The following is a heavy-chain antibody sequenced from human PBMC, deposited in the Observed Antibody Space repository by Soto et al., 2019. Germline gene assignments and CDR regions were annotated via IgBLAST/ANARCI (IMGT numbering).Heavy chain of an antibody. CDR2: IYPGDSDT. Sequence: GESLKISCHGSGYSFTNYWIAWVRHMPGKGLEWMGIIYPGDSDTRYSPSFQGQVTISADKSISTAYLQWSSLKASDIAMYYCARTFLWFGELSFDYWGQGTLVTVSS. CDR1: GYSFTNYW. CDR3: ARTFLWFGELSFDY. J-gene: IGHJ4*02. D-gene: IGHD3-10*01. V-gene: IGHV5-51*01.